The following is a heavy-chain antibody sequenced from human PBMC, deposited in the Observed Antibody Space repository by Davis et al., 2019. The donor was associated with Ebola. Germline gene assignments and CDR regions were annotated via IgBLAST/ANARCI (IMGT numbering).Heavy chain of an antibody. V-gene: IGHV4-34*01. D-gene: IGHD6-19*01. CDR1: GASFSGYY. J-gene: IGHJ6*02. CDR2: INRGGST. Sequence: MPGGSLRLSCAVYGASFSGYYWSWIRQPPGKGLEWIGEINRGGSTNYNPSLKSRVTISVDTSKNQFSLKLSSVTAADTAVYYCARGRSGYYYGMDVWGQGTTVTVSS. CDR3: ARGRSGYYYGMDV.